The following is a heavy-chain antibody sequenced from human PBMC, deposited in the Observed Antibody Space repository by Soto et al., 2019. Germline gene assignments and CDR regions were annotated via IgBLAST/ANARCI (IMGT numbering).Heavy chain of an antibody. CDR3: AKDVAARYYYYYMDV. Sequence: GGSLRLSCAASGFTFSSYGMHWVRQAPGKGLEWVAVISYDGSNKYYADSVKGRFTISRDNSKNTLYLQMNSLRAEDTAVYYCAKDVAARYYYYYMDVWGKGT. V-gene: IGHV3-30*18. CDR2: ISYDGSNK. J-gene: IGHJ6*03. D-gene: IGHD6-6*01. CDR1: GFTFSSYG.